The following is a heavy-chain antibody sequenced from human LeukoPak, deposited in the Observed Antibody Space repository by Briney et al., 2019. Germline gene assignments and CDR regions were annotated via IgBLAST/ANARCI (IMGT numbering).Heavy chain of an antibody. D-gene: IGHD5-12*01. CDR1: GYTFTGYY. CDR2: INPNSGGT. CDR3: ARDRHSGYTNLFDL. V-gene: IGHV1-2*02. Sequence: ASVTVSCMASGYTFTGYYMHWVRQAPGQGVEWMGWINPNSGGTNYAQKFQGRVTMTRDTSISTAYMELSRLRSDDTAVYYGARDRHSGYTNLFDLWGQGTLVTVSS. J-gene: IGHJ5*02.